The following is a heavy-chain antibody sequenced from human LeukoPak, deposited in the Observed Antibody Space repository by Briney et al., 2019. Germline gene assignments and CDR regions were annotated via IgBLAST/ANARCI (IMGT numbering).Heavy chain of an antibody. CDR3: ARGSDTAAGLY. Sequence: SETLSLTCTVSGGSISSYYWSWIRQPPGKGLEWIGYIYYSRRTKYNPSLKSRVTISVDTSNTQFSLKVRSVTAADTAVYYCARGSDTAAGLYWGQGTLVTVSS. V-gene: IGHV4-59*12. CDR2: IYYSRRT. D-gene: IGHD6-13*01. CDR1: GGSISSYY. J-gene: IGHJ4*02.